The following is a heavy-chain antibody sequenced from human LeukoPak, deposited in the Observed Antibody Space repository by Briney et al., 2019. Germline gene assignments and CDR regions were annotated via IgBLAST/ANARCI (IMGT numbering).Heavy chain of an antibody. CDR2: ISGSGGST. D-gene: IGHD6-13*01. J-gene: IGHJ4*02. CDR1: GFTFSSYA. CDR3: ARQQHLAKYYFDY. Sequence: QPGGSLRLSCAASGFTFSSYAMSWVRQAPGKGLEWVSAISGSGGSTYYADSVKGRFTISRDNSKNTLYLQMNSLRAEDTAVYYCARQQHLAKYYFDYWGQGTLVTVSS. V-gene: IGHV3-23*01.